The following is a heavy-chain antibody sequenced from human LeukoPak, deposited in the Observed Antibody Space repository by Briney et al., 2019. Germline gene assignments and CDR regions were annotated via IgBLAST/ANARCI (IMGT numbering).Heavy chain of an antibody. CDR2: ISSSSKYI. Sequence: GGSLRLSCAASGFTFSSYSMNWVRQAPGKGLEWVSSISSSSKYINDEDSVKGRLTVSRDNAKNSLYLQMNSLRAEDTAVYYCARDYLYCGGDCFVDAWGQGTLVTVSS. CDR1: GFTFSSYS. J-gene: IGHJ5*02. D-gene: IGHD2-21*02. CDR3: ARDYLYCGGDCFVDA. V-gene: IGHV3-21*01.